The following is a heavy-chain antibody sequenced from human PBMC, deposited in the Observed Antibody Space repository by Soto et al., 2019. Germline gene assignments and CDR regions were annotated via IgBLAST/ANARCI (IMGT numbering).Heavy chain of an antibody. CDR3: AKGGRQWLVTSDFNY. CDR2: VSHDGRNT. D-gene: IGHD6-19*01. CDR1: GFTFSDYA. J-gene: IGHJ4*02. V-gene: IGHV3-30*18. Sequence: GGSLRLSCAASGFTFSDYAMHRVRQAPGKGLEWVAVVSHDGRNTHYADSVKGRFTISRDSSKDTVSLEMTSLRAEDTAVYYCAKGGRQWLVTSDFNYWGQGALVTVSS.